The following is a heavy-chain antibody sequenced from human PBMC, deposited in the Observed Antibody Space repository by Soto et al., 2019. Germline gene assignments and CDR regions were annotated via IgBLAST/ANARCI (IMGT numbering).Heavy chain of an antibody. CDR2: IWYDGSNK. CDR1: GFTFSSYG. J-gene: IGHJ6*02. V-gene: IGHV3-33*01. D-gene: IGHD3-10*01. Sequence: GGSLRLSCAASGFTFSSYGMHWVRQAPGKGLEWVAVIWYDGSNKYYADSVKGRFTISRDNSKNTLYLQMNSLRAEDTAVYYCVRDDVWFGELPPEYYYYGMDVWGQGTTVTVSS. CDR3: VRDDVWFGELPPEYYYYGMDV.